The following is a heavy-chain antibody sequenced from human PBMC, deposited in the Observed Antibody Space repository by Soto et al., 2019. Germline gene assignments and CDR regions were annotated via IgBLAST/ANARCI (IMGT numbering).Heavy chain of an antibody. Sequence: QITLKESGPTLVKPTQTLTLTCTFSGFSLTTSPVAVGWIRQPPGKALEWLAIIYWDDSTHYSPSLNSRLTITKDTTKNQVILIMTNMDPVDTATYYGVHRGRSSGFGGDNWFDPWGQGTLVTVSS. V-gene: IGHV2-5*02. D-gene: IGHD3-22*01. CDR1: GFSLTTSPVA. J-gene: IGHJ5*02. CDR2: IYWDDST. CDR3: VHRGRSSGFGGDNWFDP.